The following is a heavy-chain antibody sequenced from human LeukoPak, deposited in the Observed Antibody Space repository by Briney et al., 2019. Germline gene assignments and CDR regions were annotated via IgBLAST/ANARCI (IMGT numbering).Heavy chain of an antibody. Sequence: PSETLSLTCAVYGGSFSGYYWSWIRQPPGKGLEWIGEINHSGSTNYNPSLKSRVTISVDTSKNQFSLKLSSVTAADTAVYYCATRSALYGWFDPWGQGTLVTVSS. D-gene: IGHD2-2*02. CDR1: GGSFSGYY. CDR3: ATRSALYGWFDP. CDR2: INHSGST. V-gene: IGHV4-34*01. J-gene: IGHJ5*02.